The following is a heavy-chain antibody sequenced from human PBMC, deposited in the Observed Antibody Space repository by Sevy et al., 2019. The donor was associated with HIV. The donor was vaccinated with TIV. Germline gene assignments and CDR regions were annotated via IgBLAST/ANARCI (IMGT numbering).Heavy chain of an antibody. V-gene: IGHV3-74*01. D-gene: IGHD1-26*01. J-gene: IGHJ3*02. CDR1: GFTFSSYW. CDR2: INGDGSST. CDR3: ARVPVGATPGDAFDI. Sequence: GGSLRLSCAASGFTFSSYWMHWVRQAPGKGLVWVSRINGDGSSTSYADSVKGRFTISRDNAKNTLYLQMNSLRAEDTAVYYWARVPVGATPGDAFDIWGQGTMVTVSS.